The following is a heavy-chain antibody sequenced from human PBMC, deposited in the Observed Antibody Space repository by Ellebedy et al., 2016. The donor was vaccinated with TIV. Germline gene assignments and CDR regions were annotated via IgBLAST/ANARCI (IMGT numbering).Heavy chain of an antibody. J-gene: IGHJ3*02. D-gene: IGHD2-21*02. CDR1: GFTFSSYA. CDR2: ISYDGNFK. CDR3: ARAHGGVTAKNSAFDT. Sequence: GGSLRLSCAASGFTFSSYAMHWVRQAPGKGLEWVAVISYDGNFKYYADSVKGRFTISRDNSNNPLYLEMSSLRAEDTAVYSCARAHGGVTAKNSAFDTWGQGTMVAVSP. V-gene: IGHV3-30-3*01.